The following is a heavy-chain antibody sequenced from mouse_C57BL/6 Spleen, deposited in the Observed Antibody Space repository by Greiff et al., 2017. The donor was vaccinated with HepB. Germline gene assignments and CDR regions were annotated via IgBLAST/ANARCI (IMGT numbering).Heavy chain of an antibody. CDR2: ISYDGSN. J-gene: IGHJ3*01. D-gene: IGHD2-5*01. CDR1: GYSITSGYY. V-gene: IGHV3-6*01. Sequence: EVKLQESGPGLVKPSQSLSLTCSVTGYSITSGYYWNWIRQFPGNKLEWMGYISYDGSNNYNPSLKNRISITRDTSKNQFFLKLNSVTTEDTATYYCARGTYSNPWFAYWGQGTLVTVSA. CDR3: ARGTYSNPWFAY.